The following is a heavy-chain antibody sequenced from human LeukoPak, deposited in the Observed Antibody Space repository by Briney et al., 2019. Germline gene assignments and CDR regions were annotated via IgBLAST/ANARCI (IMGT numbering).Heavy chain of an antibody. CDR2: ISDSGSYT. D-gene: IGHD4-23*01. V-gene: IGHV3-11*03. CDR1: GFSFRGYY. Sequence: PGGSLRLSCAASGFSFRGYYMSWIRQAPGKGLEWVAYISDSGSYTNHADSVRGRFTISRDNAKKSLFLQMINLRADDTAMYFCARTVGRGPGGHFDYWGQGALVTVSS. CDR3: ARTVGRGPGGHFDY. J-gene: IGHJ4*02.